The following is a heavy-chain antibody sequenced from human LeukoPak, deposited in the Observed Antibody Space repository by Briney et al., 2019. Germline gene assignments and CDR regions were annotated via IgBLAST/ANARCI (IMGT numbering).Heavy chain of an antibody. Sequence: PGGSLRLSCAASGLKFRIYYMSWVRQAPGKGLEWVAYISGDSTYTDYADSVRGRFTISRDNAGNSLFLQMDSLRAEDTAVYYCVTEDLGAFDIWGQGTVVTVSS. V-gene: IGHV3-11*05. CDR3: VTEDLGAFDI. J-gene: IGHJ3*02. D-gene: IGHD3-16*01. CDR1: GLKFRIYY. CDR2: ISGDSTYT.